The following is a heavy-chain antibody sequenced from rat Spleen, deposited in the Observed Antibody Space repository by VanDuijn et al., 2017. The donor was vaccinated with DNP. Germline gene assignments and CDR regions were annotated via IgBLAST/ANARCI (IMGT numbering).Heavy chain of an antibody. J-gene: IGHJ1*01. Sequence: EVQLVESGGGPVQPGRSLKLSCVGSGFTSNNYWMTWIRQTPGKGLEWVASITNTGDSTYYSDSVKGRFTISRDNAKSTLYLQMDSLRSEDTATYCCTRDSGDWYFDFWGPGTMVTVSS. CDR1: GFTSNNYW. V-gene: IGHV5-31*01. D-gene: IGHD1-1*01. CDR3: TRDSGDWYFDF. CDR2: ITNTGDST.